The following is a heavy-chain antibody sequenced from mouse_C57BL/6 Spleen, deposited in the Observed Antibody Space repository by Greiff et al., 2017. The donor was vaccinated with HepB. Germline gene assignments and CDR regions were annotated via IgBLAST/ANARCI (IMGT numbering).Heavy chain of an antibody. V-gene: IGHV5-6*01. J-gene: IGHJ4*01. CDR3: ASDGYYYAMDY. CDR2: ISSGGSYT. Sequence: EVQLVESGGDLVKPGGSLKLSCAASGFTFSSYGMSWVRQTPDKRLEWVATISSGGSYTYYPDSVKGRFTISRDNAKNTLYLQMSSLKSEDTAMYYCASDGYYYAMDYWGQGTSVTVSS. D-gene: IGHD2-3*01. CDR1: GFTFSSYG.